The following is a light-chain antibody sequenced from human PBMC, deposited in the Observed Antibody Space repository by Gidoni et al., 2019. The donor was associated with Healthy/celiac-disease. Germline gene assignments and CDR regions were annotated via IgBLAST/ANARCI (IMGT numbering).Light chain of an antibody. CDR3: CSYAGSFHVV. J-gene: IGLJ2*01. CDR2: DVS. CDR1: SSDVGGYNY. Sequence: QSALTQPRSVSGSPGPSVTISCPGTSSDVGGYNYVSWYQQPPGKAPKLMIYDVSKRPSGVPDRFSGSKSGNTASLTISGLQAEDEADYYCCSYAGSFHVVFGGGTKLTVL. V-gene: IGLV2-11*01.